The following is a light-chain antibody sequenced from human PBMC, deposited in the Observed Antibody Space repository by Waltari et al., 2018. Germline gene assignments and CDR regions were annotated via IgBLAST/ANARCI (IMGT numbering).Light chain of an antibody. J-gene: IGKJ1*01. Sequence: DVQLTQSPSSLSASVGDRIIITCRASQTVSNYFNWYQQSPGKAPKLLIYAATTLHSGVPSRFSGSGSGTDFTLTISNLQPEDFATYYCQQTYVNPRTFGQGTRLEIK. CDR1: QTVSNY. CDR2: AAT. CDR3: QQTYVNPRT. V-gene: IGKV1-39*01.